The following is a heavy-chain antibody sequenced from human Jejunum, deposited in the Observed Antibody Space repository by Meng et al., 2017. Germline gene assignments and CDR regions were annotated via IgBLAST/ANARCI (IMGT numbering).Heavy chain of an antibody. Sequence: QVQVQQWGAGPLKPSETLSLTCAFQGGSFSTYDWSWIRQPPGKGLEWLGQIHHSGSINDNPSLKGRVTMSVDTSRSQISLKLNSVTAADTAVYYCRLAYCVSDCGDYWGQGTLVTVSS. J-gene: IGHJ4*02. CDR1: GGSFSTYD. V-gene: IGHV4-34*01. D-gene: IGHD2-21*02. CDR3: RLAYCVSDCGDY. CDR2: IHHSGSI.